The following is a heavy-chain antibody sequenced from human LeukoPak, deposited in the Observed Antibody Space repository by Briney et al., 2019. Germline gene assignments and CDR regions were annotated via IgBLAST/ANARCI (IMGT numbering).Heavy chain of an antibody. Sequence: PGGSLRLSCAASGFTFSSYGMHWVRQAPGKGLEWVAVISYDGGNKYYADSVKGRFTISRDNSKNTLYLQMNSLRAEDTAVYYCARLNGYSSGWSFDYWGQGTLVTVSS. CDR1: GFTFSSYG. V-gene: IGHV3-30*03. CDR2: ISYDGGNK. CDR3: ARLNGYSSGWSFDY. J-gene: IGHJ4*02. D-gene: IGHD6-19*01.